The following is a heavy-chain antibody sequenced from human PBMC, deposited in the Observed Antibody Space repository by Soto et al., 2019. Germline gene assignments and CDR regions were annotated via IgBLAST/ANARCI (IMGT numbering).Heavy chain of an antibody. CDR3: ASFRRHRRIAVAGPPYFDY. CDR2: IYYSGST. J-gene: IGHJ4*02. Sequence: QLQLQESGPGLVKPSETLSLTCTVSGGSISSSSYYWGWIRQPPGKGLEWIGSIYYSGSTYYNPSLKSRVTISVDTSKNQFSLKLSSVTAADTAVYYCASFRRHRRIAVAGPPYFDYWGQGTLVTVSS. CDR1: GGSISSSSYY. D-gene: IGHD6-19*01. V-gene: IGHV4-39*01.